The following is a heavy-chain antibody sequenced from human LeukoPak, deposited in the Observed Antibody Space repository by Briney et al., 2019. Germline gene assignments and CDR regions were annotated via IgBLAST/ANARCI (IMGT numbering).Heavy chain of an antibody. CDR1: GFTFSNSA. Sequence: GGSLRLSCAASGFTFSNSAMSWVRQSPGKGLEWVSFISGYSVTTYYADSVQGRFTVSRDNSKKTLYLQMHSLRDEDTAIYYCAKHYGDYFLDFWGQGTLVTVSS. CDR3: AKHYGDYFLDF. J-gene: IGHJ4*02. CDR2: ISGYSVTT. D-gene: IGHD4-17*01. V-gene: IGHV3-23*01.